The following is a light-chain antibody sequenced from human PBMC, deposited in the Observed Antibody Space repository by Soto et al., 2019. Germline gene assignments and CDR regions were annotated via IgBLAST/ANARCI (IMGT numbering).Light chain of an antibody. J-gene: IGKJ1*01. Sequence: EIVLTQSPGTLSLSPGERATLSCRASHSVSSSYLAWYQQKPGHAPRLLIYGASSRATGIPDRFSGSGSGTNFTLTISRLEPEDFAVYYCKQYGSSPPWTFGQGTKVEIK. CDR2: GAS. V-gene: IGKV3-20*01. CDR3: KQYGSSPPWT. CDR1: HSVSSSY.